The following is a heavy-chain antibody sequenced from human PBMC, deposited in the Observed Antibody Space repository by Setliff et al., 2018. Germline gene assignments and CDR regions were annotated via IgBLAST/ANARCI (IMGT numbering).Heavy chain of an antibody. CDR1: GGSISSRTYY. CDR3: ARGGTYRYFDY. V-gene: IGHV4-61*09. CDR2: IYTSWST. J-gene: IGHJ4*02. Sequence: LSLTCNVSGGSISSRTYYWSWIRQPAGKGLEWIGHIYTSWSTNYNPSLKGRATLSIDASKNHFSLKLTSLTAADTGTYYCARGGTYRYFDYWGQGTLVTVSS.